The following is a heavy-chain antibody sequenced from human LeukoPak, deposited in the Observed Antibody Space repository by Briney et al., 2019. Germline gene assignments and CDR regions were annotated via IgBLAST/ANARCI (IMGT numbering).Heavy chain of an antibody. Sequence: GSLRLSCAASGFTVSSNYMSWVRQAPGKGLEWVSVIYSGGSTYYADSVKGRFTISRDNSKNTLYLQMNSLRAEDTAVYYCARAPGGIAVAAHFDYWGQGTLVTVSS. CDR2: IYSGGST. V-gene: IGHV3-66*01. D-gene: IGHD6-19*01. CDR1: GFTVSSNY. CDR3: ARAPGGIAVAAHFDY. J-gene: IGHJ4*02.